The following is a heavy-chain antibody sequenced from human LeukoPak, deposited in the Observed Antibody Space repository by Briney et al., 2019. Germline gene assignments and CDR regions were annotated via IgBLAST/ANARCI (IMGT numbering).Heavy chain of an antibody. V-gene: IGHV4-34*01. J-gene: IGHJ3*02. CDR1: GGSFSGYY. D-gene: IGHD6-19*01. Sequence: SETLSLTCAVYGGSFSGYYWSWIRQPPGKGQEWIGEIKHSGSTYYNPSLKSRVTISVDTSKNQFSLKLSSVTAADTAVYYCAGVAVAGQGAFEIWGQGTMVTVSS. CDR2: IKHSGST. CDR3: AGVAVAGQGAFEI.